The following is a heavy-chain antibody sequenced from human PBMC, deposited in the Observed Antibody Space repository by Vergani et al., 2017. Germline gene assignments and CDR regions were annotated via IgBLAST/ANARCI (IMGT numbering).Heavy chain of an antibody. D-gene: IGHD3-22*01. CDR3: AADRGSSSGYYSRFDP. CDR1: GGSISSSSYY. V-gene: IGHV4-39*07. Sequence: QLQLQESGPGLVKPSETLSLTCTVSGGSISSSSYYWGWIRQPPGKGLEWIGSIYYSGSTYYNPSLKSRVTISVDTSKNQFSLKLSSVTAADTAVYYCAADRGSSSGYYSRFDPWGQGTLVTVSS. CDR2: IYYSGST. J-gene: IGHJ5*02.